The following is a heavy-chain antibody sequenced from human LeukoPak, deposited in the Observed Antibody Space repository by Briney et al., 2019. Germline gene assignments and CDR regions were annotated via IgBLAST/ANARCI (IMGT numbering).Heavy chain of an antibody. V-gene: IGHV3-74*01. CDR2: INPSGSFT. CDR3: ARDMIRGVVNN. D-gene: IGHD3-10*01. J-gene: IGHJ4*02. Sequence: GGSLRLSCAASGFRLMSWVRQAPGKGLVWVSLINPSGSFTTYADSVKGRFTISRDNAKNRLYMQMNSLRVEDTAVYYCARDMIRGVVNNWGQGALVTVSS. CDR1: GFRL.